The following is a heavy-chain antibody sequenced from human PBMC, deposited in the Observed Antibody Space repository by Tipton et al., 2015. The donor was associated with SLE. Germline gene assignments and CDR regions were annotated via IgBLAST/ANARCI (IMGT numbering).Heavy chain of an antibody. Sequence: TLSLTCTVSGGSISSHYWSWIRQPPGKGLEWIGYIYYSGSISYNPSLKSRVTISVDTSKNQFSLKLSSVTAADTAVYYCARGNFLTGYWMDVWGKGTTVTVSS. J-gene: IGHJ6*04. CDR1: GGSISSHY. CDR2: IYYSGSI. V-gene: IGHV4-59*11. D-gene: IGHD3-9*01. CDR3: ARGNFLTGYWMDV.